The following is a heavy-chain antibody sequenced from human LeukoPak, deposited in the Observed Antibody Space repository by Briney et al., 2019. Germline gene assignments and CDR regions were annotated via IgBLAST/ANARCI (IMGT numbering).Heavy chain of an antibody. CDR2: VSGSGDST. V-gene: IGHV3-23*01. J-gene: IGHJ4*02. D-gene: IGHD3-10*01. CDR1: GFTFSSYN. Sequence: GGSPRLSCAASGFTFSSYNMNWVRQAPGKGLEWVSTVSGSGDSTYYADSVKGRFTISRGNSKNILYMQMNSLRPEDTAVYYCAKTQRIPMVRGVVYFDFWGQGTLVTVSS. CDR3: AKTQRIPMVRGVVYFDF.